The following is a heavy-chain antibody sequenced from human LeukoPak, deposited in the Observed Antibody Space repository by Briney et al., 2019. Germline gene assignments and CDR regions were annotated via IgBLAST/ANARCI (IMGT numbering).Heavy chain of an antibody. CDR1: GYTFTGYY. V-gene: IGHV1-2*02. D-gene: IGHD6-25*01. J-gene: IGHJ3*02. CDR3: ARENSGYDAFDI. CDR2: INPNSGGT. Sequence: EASVKVSCKASGYTFTGYYMHWVRQAPGQGLEWMGWINPNSGGTNYAQKFQGRVTMTRDTSISTAYMELSRLRSDDTAVYYCARENSGYDAFDIWGQGTMVTVSS.